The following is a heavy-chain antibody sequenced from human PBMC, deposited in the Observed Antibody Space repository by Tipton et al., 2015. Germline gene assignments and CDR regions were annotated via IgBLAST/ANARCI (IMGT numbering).Heavy chain of an antibody. CDR3: ACHDYDLLTRDYQTVDY. CDR2: INDIGGP. V-gene: IGHV4-4*02. Sequence: TLSLTCAVSGDSISSSNWWSWVRQSPGKGLEWIGEINDIGGPKYNPSLKSRVTISADTSKNQFSLRLTSVTAADTAVYYCACHDYDLLTRDYQTVDYWGQGTRVTVSS. CDR1: GDSISSSNW. D-gene: IGHD3-9*01. J-gene: IGHJ4*02.